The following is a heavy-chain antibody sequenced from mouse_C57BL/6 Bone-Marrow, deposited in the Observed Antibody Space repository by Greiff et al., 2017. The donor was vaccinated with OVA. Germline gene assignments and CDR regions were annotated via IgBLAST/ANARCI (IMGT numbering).Heavy chain of an antibody. Sequence: EVQLKESGAELVRPGASVKLSCTASGFNIKDDYMHWVKQRPEQGLEWIGWIDPENGDTEYASKFQGKATITADTSSNTAYLQLSSLTSEDTAVYYCTQPGYYSNYVWFAYWGQGTLVTVSA. D-gene: IGHD2-5*01. CDR2: IDPENGDT. CDR1: GFNIKDDY. J-gene: IGHJ3*01. CDR3: TQPGYYSNYVWFAY. V-gene: IGHV14-4*01.